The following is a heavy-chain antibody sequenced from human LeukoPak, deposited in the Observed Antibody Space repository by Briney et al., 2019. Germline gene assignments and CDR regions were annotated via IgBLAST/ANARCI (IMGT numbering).Heavy chain of an antibody. J-gene: IGHJ4*02. V-gene: IGHV4-39*02. Sequence: PSETLSLTCIVSGGSISSGCCYWGWIRQPPGKGLDWIGNIHYSGTTYYNPSLKSRVTTSVDTSKNQFSLRLSSVTAADTAVYYCARAAIRHYFDYWGQGTLVTVSS. D-gene: IGHD3-3*01. CDR2: IHYSGTT. CDR1: GGSISSGCCY. CDR3: ARAAIRHYFDY.